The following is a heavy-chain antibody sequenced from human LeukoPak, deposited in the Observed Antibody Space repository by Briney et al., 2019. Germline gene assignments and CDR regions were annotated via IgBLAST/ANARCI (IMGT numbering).Heavy chain of an antibody. V-gene: IGHV4-59*02. CDR1: GGSVSSYY. J-gene: IGHJ4*02. CDR3: AREDEYCSGGSCRYFDY. D-gene: IGHD2-15*01. CDR2: IYYSGST. Sequence: SETLSLTCTVSGGSVSSYYWSWIRQPPGKGLEWIGYIYYSGSTNYNPSLKSRVTISVDTSKNQFSLKLSSVTAADTAVYYCAREDEYCSGGSCRYFDYWGQGTLVTVSS.